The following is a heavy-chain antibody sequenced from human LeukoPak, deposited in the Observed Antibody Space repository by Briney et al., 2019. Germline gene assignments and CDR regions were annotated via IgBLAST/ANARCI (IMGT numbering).Heavy chain of an antibody. CDR2: IYTSGST. Sequence: SETLSLTCTVSGGSISSYYWSWIRQPAGKGLEWIGRIYTSGSTNYNPSLKSRVTISVDTSKNQFSLKLSSVTAADTAVYYCARLRYFDSSGYYPTWGQGTLVTVSS. CDR1: GGSISSYY. J-gene: IGHJ5*02. V-gene: IGHV4-4*07. CDR3: ARLRYFDSSGYYPT. D-gene: IGHD3-22*01.